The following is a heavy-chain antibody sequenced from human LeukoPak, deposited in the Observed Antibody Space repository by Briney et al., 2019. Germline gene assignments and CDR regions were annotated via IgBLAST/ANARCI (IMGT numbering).Heavy chain of an antibody. CDR2: IKQDGSEK. Sequence: GGSLRLSCAASRFTLSSYWMSWVRQAPGKGLEWVANIKQDGSEKYYVDSVKGRFTISRDNAKNSLYLQMNSLRAEDTAIYYCARDGSGYSFAWGQGTLVTVSS. D-gene: IGHD5-18*01. CDR3: ARDGSGYSFA. J-gene: IGHJ4*02. CDR1: RFTLSSYW. V-gene: IGHV3-7*01.